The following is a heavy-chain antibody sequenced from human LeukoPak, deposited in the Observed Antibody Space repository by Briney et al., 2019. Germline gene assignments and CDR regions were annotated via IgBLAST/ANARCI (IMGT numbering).Heavy chain of an antibody. D-gene: IGHD3-9*01. J-gene: IGHJ5*02. CDR1: GGTFSSYA. Sequence: EASVKVSCKASGGTFSSYAISWVRQAPGQGLEWMGGIIPIFGTANYAQKFQGRVTITADESTSTAYMELSSLRSEDTAVYYCARDQFNYDIHRGHWFDPWGQGTLVTVSS. V-gene: IGHV1-69*13. CDR2: IIPIFGTA. CDR3: ARDQFNYDIHRGHWFDP.